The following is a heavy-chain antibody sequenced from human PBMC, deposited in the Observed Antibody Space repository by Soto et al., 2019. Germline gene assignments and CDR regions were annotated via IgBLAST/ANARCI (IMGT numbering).Heavy chain of an antibody. V-gene: IGHV3-11*01. CDR2: ISSSGSTI. CDR1: GFTFSDYY. J-gene: IGHJ4*02. D-gene: IGHD3-3*01. CDR3: ARGARAIFGVVIIPGTGY. Sequence: GGSLRLSCAASGFTFSDYYMSWIRQAPGKGLEWVSYISSSGSTIYYADSVKGRFTISRDNAKNSLYLQMNSLRAEDTAVYYCARGARAIFGVVIIPGTGYWGQGTLVTVSS.